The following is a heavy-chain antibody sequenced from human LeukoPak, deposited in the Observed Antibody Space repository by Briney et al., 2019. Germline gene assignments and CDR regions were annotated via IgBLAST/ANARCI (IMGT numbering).Heavy chain of an antibody. CDR2: IYYSGST. Sequence: SETLSLTCTVSGGSISSHYWSWIRQPPGKGLEWIGYIYYSGSTNYNPSLKSRVTISVDTSKNQFSLKLSSVTAADTAVYYCARHQPRRYCSSTSCYVSPYFDYWGQGTLVTVSS. J-gene: IGHJ4*02. D-gene: IGHD2-2*01. CDR1: GGSISSHY. CDR3: ARHQPRRYCSSTSCYVSPYFDY. V-gene: IGHV4-59*08.